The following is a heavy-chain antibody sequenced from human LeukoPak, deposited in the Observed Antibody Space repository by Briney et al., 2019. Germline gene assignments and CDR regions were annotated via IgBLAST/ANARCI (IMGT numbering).Heavy chain of an antibody. D-gene: IGHD2-2*01. CDR3: AKDGGGYCNNSSC. CDR1: GYTFSSYW. CDR2: IDTDGSIT. J-gene: IGHJ4*02. Sequence: GGSLRLSCAASGYTFSSYWMHWVRQAPGKGLVWVSRIDTDGSITSYADSVKGRFTISRDNAKNTLYLQMNSLRAEDTAVYYCAKDGGGYCNNSSCWGQGTLVTVSS. V-gene: IGHV3-74*01.